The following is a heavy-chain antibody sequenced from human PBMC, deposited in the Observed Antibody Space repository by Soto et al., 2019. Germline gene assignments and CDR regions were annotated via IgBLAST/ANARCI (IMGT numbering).Heavy chain of an antibody. D-gene: IGHD6-13*01. CDR2: IYYSGST. CDR3: ARRYGSSWYDNWFDP. V-gene: IGHV4-39*01. CDR1: GGSISSSSYY. Sequence: SETLSLTCIVSGGSISSSSYYWGWIRQPPGKGLEWIGSIYYSGSTYYNPSLKSRVTISVDTSKNQFSLKLSSVTAADTAVYYCARRYGSSWYDNWFDPWGQGTLVTVSS. J-gene: IGHJ5*02.